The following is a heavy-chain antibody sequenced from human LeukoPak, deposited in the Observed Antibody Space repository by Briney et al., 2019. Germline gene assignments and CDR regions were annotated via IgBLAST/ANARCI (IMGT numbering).Heavy chain of an antibody. CDR1: SASLSSYY. V-gene: IGHV4-59*08. J-gene: IGHJ3*02. Sequence: SETLSLTCTVSSASLSSYYWSWFRQPPGKGLEWIGYIYKSGSTNYSPSLKSRVTISLDTSKNQFSLKLNSGTAADTAVYYCAKSNGYGLVDIWGQGTMVTVSS. CDR2: IYKSGST. CDR3: AKSNGYGLVDI. D-gene: IGHD3-10*01.